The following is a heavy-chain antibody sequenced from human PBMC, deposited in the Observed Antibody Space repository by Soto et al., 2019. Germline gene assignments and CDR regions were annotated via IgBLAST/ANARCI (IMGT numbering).Heavy chain of an antibody. CDR2: ISDGGATT. V-gene: IGHV3-23*01. Sequence: EVQLLESGGGLVQPGGSLRLSCAASGFAFSSFALNWVRQAPGKGLDWVSVISDGGATTYYSDSVKGRFTISRDNSKNMLYLEMNSLRANDTAVYYCAQDKGVRGATYLRYWGPGTLVTVSS. D-gene: IGHD3-10*01. J-gene: IGHJ4*02. CDR3: AQDKGVRGATYLRY. CDR1: GFAFSSFA.